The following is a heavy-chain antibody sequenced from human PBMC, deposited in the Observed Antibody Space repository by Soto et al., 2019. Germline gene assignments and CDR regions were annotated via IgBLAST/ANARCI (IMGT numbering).Heavy chain of an antibody. CDR3: ARRPRQWLGNNWFDP. D-gene: IGHD6-19*01. J-gene: IGHJ5*02. V-gene: IGHV1-69*12. CDR2: IIPIFGTA. CDR1: GGTFSSYA. Sequence: QVQLVQSGAEVKKPGSSVKVSCKASGGTFSSYAISWVRQAPGHGLEWMGGIIPIFGTANYAQKFHGRVKFTADESTSTAYMELSSLRSEDTAVYYWARRPRQWLGNNWFDPWGQGTLVTVSS.